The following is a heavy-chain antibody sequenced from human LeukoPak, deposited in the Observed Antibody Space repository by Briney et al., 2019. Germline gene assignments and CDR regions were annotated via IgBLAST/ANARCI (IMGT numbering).Heavy chain of an antibody. D-gene: IGHD5-18*01. CDR2: ISGSGGST. J-gene: IGHJ3*02. CDR3: AKARTIQLRADAFDI. CDR1: GFTFSSYA. V-gene: IGHV3-23*01. Sequence: PGGSLRLSCAASGFTFSSYAMSWVRQAPGEGLEWVSAISGSGGSTYYADSVKGRFTISRDNSKNTLYLQMNSLRAEDTAVYYCAKARTIQLRADAFDIWGQGTMVTVSS.